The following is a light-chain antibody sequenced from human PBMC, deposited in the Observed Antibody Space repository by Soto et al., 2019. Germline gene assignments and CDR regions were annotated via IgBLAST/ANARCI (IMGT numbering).Light chain of an antibody. J-gene: IGKJ5*01. CDR1: QSVRRY. Sequence: EIVLTQSPATLSFSPGERATLSCRASQSVRRYLAWYQQKPGQAPRLLIYDASNRATGIPARFSGSGSGTDFTLTISSLEPEDFAVYYCQQRNNWPPITFGQGTRLEIK. V-gene: IGKV3-11*01. CDR3: QQRNNWPPIT. CDR2: DAS.